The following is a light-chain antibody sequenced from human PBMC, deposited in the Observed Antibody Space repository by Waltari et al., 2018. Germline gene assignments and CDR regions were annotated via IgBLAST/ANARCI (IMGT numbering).Light chain of an antibody. J-gene: IGLJ2*01. CDR3: VSYAPLPTFVI. V-gene: IGLV2-8*01. CDR2: EVH. Sequence: HSALTQPPSASGSPGQSVTISCTGGSSDIGGYDAVSWYQQFPGMPPKLIIYEVHKRPSGVPERFSGSKSGNTASLTVSGLRTEDEALYYCVSYAPLPTFVIFGGGTKLTVL. CDR1: SSDIGGYDA.